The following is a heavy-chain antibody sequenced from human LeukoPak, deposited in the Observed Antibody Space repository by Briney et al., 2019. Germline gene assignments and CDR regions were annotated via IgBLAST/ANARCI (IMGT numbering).Heavy chain of an antibody. Sequence: GASLQISCKGSGYSFTSYWIGWVRRMPGKGLEWMGIIYPGDSDTRYSPSFQGQVTISADKSISTAYLQWSSLKASDTAMYYCARLYDSSGYFYGMDVWGQGTTVTVSS. D-gene: IGHD3-22*01. V-gene: IGHV5-51*01. CDR1: GYSFTSYW. CDR2: IYPGDSDT. CDR3: ARLYDSSGYFYGMDV. J-gene: IGHJ6*02.